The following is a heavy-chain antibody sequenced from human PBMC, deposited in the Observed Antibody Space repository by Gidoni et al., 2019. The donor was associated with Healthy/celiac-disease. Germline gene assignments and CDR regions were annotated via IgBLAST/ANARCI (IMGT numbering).Heavy chain of an antibody. Sequence: EVQLVESGGGLVKPGGSLRLSCAASGFPFSNAWMNWVRQAPGKGLGWVGRIKSKTDGGTTDNAAPVKGRLTIARDESKNTLYLKMNSLKTEDTAVYDCTTDRRGYSGYADGLYDYYGRDVWGQGTTVTVSS. J-gene: IGHJ6*02. CDR3: TTDRRGYSGYADGLYDYYGRDV. D-gene: IGHD5-12*01. CDR2: IKSKTDGGTT. CDR1: GFPFSNAW. V-gene: IGHV3-15*07.